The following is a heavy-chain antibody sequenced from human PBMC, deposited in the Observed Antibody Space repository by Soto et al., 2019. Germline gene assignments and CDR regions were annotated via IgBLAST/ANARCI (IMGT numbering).Heavy chain of an antibody. CDR2: IIPIFGTT. V-gene: IGHV1-69*13. J-gene: IGHJ5*02. CDR3: ARYASSGNNSVWYTFDP. D-gene: IGHD6-19*01. CDR1: GGTFSSYT. Sequence: GASVKVSCKASGGTFSSYTINWVRQAPGQGLEWIGGIIPIFGTTNYAKKFQGRVTITADESTSTAYMELSSLRSEDTAVYYCARYASSGNNSVWYTFDPWGQGTLVTVSS.